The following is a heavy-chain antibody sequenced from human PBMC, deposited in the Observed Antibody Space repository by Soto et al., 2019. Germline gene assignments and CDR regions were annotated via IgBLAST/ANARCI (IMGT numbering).Heavy chain of an antibody. Sequence: EVQVVESGGGLVQPGGSLRLSCIASGFTFSSHWMHWVRQAPGKGLVWVSRVKYDGRTTNYADSVKGRFTISRDNAKNTVYLQMNSLSAEDTGVYYCARGLRNYYGVDVWGQGTTVTVSS. V-gene: IGHV3-74*01. J-gene: IGHJ6*02. CDR2: VKYDGRTT. D-gene: IGHD5-12*01. CDR1: GFTFSSHW. CDR3: ARGLRNYYGVDV.